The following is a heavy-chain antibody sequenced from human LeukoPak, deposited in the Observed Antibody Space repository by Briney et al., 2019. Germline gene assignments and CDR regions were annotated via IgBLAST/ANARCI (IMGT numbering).Heavy chain of an antibody. Sequence: SETLSLTCTVSGGSISSTTYYWGWIRQPPGKGLEWIGNIFYSGRTYDNPSLKSRVTMSVDTSKNQFSLKLSSVTAADTAVYYCARLLYDRSGYYWFDPWGQGTLVTVSS. V-gene: IGHV4-39*01. CDR2: IFYSGRT. CDR1: GGSISSTTYY. CDR3: ARLLYDRSGYYWFDP. D-gene: IGHD3-22*01. J-gene: IGHJ5*02.